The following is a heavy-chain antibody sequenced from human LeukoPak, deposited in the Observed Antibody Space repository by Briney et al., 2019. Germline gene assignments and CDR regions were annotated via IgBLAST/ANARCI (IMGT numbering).Heavy chain of an antibody. Sequence: ASVKVSCKVSGYTLTELSMHWVRQAPGKGLEWMGGFDPEDGETSYAQKFQGRVTMTEDTSTDTAYMELSSLRSEDTAVYYCATGEIRYYYYGMDVWGQGTTVTVSS. CDR2: FDPEDGET. CDR1: GYTLTELS. D-gene: IGHD1-26*01. CDR3: ATGEIRYYYYGMDV. V-gene: IGHV1-24*01. J-gene: IGHJ6*02.